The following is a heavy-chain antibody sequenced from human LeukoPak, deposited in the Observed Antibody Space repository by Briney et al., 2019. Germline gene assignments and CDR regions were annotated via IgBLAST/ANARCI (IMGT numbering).Heavy chain of an antibody. J-gene: IGHJ1*01. V-gene: IGHV3-23*01. Sequence: GGSLRLSCAASGFTFSSYSMNWVRQAPGKGLEWVSFISGSGGTTYYADSVKGRFTISRDNSKNTLYLQMNSLRAEDTAVYYCAKDLTTVTGGYFQHWGQGTLVTVSS. D-gene: IGHD4-17*01. CDR1: GFTFSSYS. CDR3: AKDLTTVTGGYFQH. CDR2: ISGSGGTT.